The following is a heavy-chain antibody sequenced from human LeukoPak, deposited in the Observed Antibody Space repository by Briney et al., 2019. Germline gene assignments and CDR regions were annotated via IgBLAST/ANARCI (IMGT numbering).Heavy chain of an antibody. CDR3: ASSPRLAVAGNFDY. D-gene: IGHD6-19*01. Sequence: GASVNVSCKASGGTFSSYGISWVRQAPGQGLEWRGGIIPIFGTANYAQKFQGRVTITADESTSTAYMELSSLRSEDTAVYYCASSPRLAVAGNFDYWGQGTLVTVSS. CDR1: GGTFSSYG. V-gene: IGHV1-69*13. J-gene: IGHJ4*02. CDR2: IIPIFGTA.